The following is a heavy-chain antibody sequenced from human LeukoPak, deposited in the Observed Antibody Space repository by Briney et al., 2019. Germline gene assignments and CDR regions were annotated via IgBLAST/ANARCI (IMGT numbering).Heavy chain of an antibody. CDR3: ARGASTGTTYFDY. CDR1: GFTFSSYA. V-gene: IGHV3-30-3*01. Sequence: GGSLRLSCAASGFTFSSYAMHWVRQAPGKGLEGVAVISYDGSNKYYADSVKGRFTISRDNSKKTLYLQMNSMRAEDTAVYYCARGASTGTTYFDYWGEGTLVTVSS. J-gene: IGHJ4*02. CDR2: ISYDGSNK. D-gene: IGHD1-1*01.